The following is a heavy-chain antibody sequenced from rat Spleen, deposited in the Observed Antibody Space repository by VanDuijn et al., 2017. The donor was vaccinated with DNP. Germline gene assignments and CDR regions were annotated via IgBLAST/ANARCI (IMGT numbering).Heavy chain of an antibody. J-gene: IGHJ4*01. Sequence: EVKLVESGGGLVQPGRSLKLPCAAPGFNFNDYWMGWVRQAPGKGLEWTGEIHKDSRTIKVTPSLKDKFMITRDNAQKTLYLQMSKLGSEDTATYYCVREDKGVDAWGQGTSVTVSS. CDR3: VREDKGVDA. CDR2: IHKDSRTI. D-gene: IGHD2-2*01. V-gene: IGHV4-2*01. CDR1: GFNFNDYW.